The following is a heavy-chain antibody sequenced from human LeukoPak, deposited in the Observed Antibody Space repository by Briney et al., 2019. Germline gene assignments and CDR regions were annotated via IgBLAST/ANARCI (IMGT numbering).Heavy chain of an antibody. CDR1: GGTFSSYA. J-gene: IGHJ4*02. D-gene: IGHD3-22*01. Sequence: ASVKVSCKASGGTFSSYAISWVRQAPGQGLEWMGRIIPILGIANYARKFQGRVTITADKSTSTAYMELSSLRSEDTAVYYCARAYTYYYDSSGLFDYWGQGTLVTVSS. CDR3: ARAYTYYYDSSGLFDY. CDR2: IIPILGIA. V-gene: IGHV1-69*04.